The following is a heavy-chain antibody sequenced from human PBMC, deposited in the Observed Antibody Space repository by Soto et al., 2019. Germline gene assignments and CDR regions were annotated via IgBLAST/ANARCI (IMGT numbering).Heavy chain of an antibody. CDR2: MNPNSGNT. V-gene: IGHV1-8*01. D-gene: IGHD4-4*01. CDR3: GRRPDYGNGGGEDY. J-gene: IGHJ4*02. Sequence: QVQLVQSGAEVKKPGASVKVSCKASGYTFTSYDINWVRQATGQGLEWMGWMNPNSGNTGYAQKFQGRVTMTRNTSKSKPYMELSSRGSGDPAVYYCGRRPDYGNGGGEDYWGQGTLVTVSS. CDR1: GYTFTSYD.